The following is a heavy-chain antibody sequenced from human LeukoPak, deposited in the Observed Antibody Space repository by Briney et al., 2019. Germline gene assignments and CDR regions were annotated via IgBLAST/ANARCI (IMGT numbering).Heavy chain of an antibody. CDR3: ARDDGRDGYSLYYYYYGMDV. V-gene: IGHV1-69*04. J-gene: IGHJ6*02. CDR2: IIPILGIA. D-gene: IGHD5-24*01. Sequence: ASVKVSCKASGGTFSSYAISWVRQAPGQGLEWMGRIIPILGIANYARKFQGRVTITADKSTSTAYMELSSLRSEDTAVYYCARDDGRDGYSLYYYYYGMDVWGQGTTVTVSS. CDR1: GGTFSSYA.